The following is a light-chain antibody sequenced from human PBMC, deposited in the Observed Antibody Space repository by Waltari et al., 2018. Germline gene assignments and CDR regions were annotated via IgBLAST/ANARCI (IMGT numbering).Light chain of an antibody. CDR1: QSVSSN. Sequence: EIVMTQSPATLSVSPGERATLSCRASQSVSSNLAWYQQKPGQAPRLLIYGASTRATGIPARFSGSGSGTEFTLTISSMQSEDFAVYYCQQYNNWPPGTFGGGTKVEIK. CDR3: QQYNNWPPGT. V-gene: IGKV3-15*01. J-gene: IGKJ4*01. CDR2: GAS.